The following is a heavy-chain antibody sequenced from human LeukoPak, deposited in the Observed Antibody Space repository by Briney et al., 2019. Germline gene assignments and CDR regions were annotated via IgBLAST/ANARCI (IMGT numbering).Heavy chain of an antibody. CDR1: GGSISGYY. V-gene: IGHV4-34*01. CDR3: ARGGRYVWGSYRPVSWFDP. D-gene: IGHD3-16*02. J-gene: IGHJ5*02. CDR2: INHSGST. Sequence: SETLSLTCTVSGGSISGYYWSWIRQPPGKGLEWIGEINHSGSTNYNPSLKSRVTISVDTSKNQFSLKLSSVTAADTAVYYCARGGRYVWGSYRPVSWFDPWGQGTLVTVSS.